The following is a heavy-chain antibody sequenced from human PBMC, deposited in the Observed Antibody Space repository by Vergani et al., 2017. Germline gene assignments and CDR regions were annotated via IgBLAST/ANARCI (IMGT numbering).Heavy chain of an antibody. CDR2: IIPIFGTA. CDR3: ARQGDIGRDDAFDI. Sequence: QVQLVQSGAEVKKPGSSVKVSCKASGGTFSSYAISWVRQAPGQGLEWMGGIIPIFGTANYAQKFQGRVTITADESTSTAYMELSRLRSEDAAVYYGARQGDIGRDDAFDIWGQGTMVTVSS. J-gene: IGHJ3*02. CDR1: GGTFSSYA. V-gene: IGHV1-69*01. D-gene: IGHD5-12*01.